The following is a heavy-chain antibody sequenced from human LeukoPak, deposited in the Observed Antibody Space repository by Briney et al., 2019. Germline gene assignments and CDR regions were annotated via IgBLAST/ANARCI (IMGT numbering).Heavy chain of an antibody. D-gene: IGHD3-16*01. CDR2: INPNSGGT. Sequence: ASVKVSCKASGYTFTGFYLHWVRQAPGQALEWMGWINPNSGGTNYAQKFQGRVTMTRDTSISTAYMELSSLRSDDTAVYYCARDRGPEWWGSFDYWGQGSLVTVSS. V-gene: IGHV1-2*02. CDR1: GYTFTGFY. CDR3: ARDRGPEWWGSFDY. J-gene: IGHJ4*02.